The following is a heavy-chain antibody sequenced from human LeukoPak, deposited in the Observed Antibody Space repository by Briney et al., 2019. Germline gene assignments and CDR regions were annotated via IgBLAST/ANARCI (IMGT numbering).Heavy chain of an antibody. CDR2: ISAYNGNT. Sequence: GASVKVSCKASGYTFTSYGISWVRQAPGQGLEWMGWISAYNGNTNYAQKLQGRVTMTTDTSTSTAYMELRSLRSDDTAVYYCAREGWGLYCSGGSCYSGSNHPGNWFDPWGQGTLVTVSS. V-gene: IGHV1-18*01. CDR3: AREGWGLYCSGGSCYSGSNHPGNWFDP. CDR1: GYTFTSYG. J-gene: IGHJ5*02. D-gene: IGHD2-15*01.